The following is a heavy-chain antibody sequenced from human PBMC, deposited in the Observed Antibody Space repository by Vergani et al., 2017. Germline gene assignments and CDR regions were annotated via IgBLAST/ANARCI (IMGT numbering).Heavy chain of an antibody. D-gene: IGHD5-24*01. CDR3: AKDSVMATIGEGNY. Sequence: EVQLLESGGGLVQPGGSLRLSCAASGFTFSSYAMSWVRQAPGKGLEWVSAISGSGGSTYYADSVKGRFTISRDNSKNTLYLQMNSLRAEDTAVYDCAKDSVMATIGEGNYWGQGTLVTVSS. J-gene: IGHJ4*02. CDR2: ISGSGGST. V-gene: IGHV3-23*01. CDR1: GFTFSSYA.